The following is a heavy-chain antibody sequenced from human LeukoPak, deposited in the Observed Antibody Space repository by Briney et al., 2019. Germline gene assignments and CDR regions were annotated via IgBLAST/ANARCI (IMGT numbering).Heavy chain of an antibody. CDR1: GGTFSSYA. Sequence: GASVKVSCKASGGTFSSYAISWVRQAPGQGLEWMGGIIPIFGTANYAQKFQGRVTITADESTSTAYMELSSLRSEDTAVYYCARGNSRIAVVRRSNWFDPWGQETLVTVSS. D-gene: IGHD6-19*01. CDR3: ARGNSRIAVVRRSNWFDP. V-gene: IGHV1-69*13. CDR2: IIPIFGTA. J-gene: IGHJ5*02.